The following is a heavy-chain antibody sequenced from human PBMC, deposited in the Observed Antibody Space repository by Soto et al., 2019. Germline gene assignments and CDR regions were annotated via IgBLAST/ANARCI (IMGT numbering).Heavy chain of an antibody. CDR2: IIPIFGTA. CDR1: GGTFSSYA. D-gene: IGHD6-6*01. V-gene: IGHV1-69*06. CDR3: ARDLSSEYSSSYYYGMDV. J-gene: IGHJ6*02. Sequence: SVKVSCKASGGTFSSYAISWVRQAPGQGLEWMGGIIPIFGTANYAQKFQGRVTITADKSTSTAYMELSSLRSEDTAVYYCARDLSSEYSSSYYYGMDVWGQGTTVTVSS.